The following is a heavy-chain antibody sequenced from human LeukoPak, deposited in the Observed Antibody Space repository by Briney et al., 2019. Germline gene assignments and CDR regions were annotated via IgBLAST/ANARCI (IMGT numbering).Heavy chain of an antibody. CDR2: IRYNGNNQ. V-gene: IGHV3-30*02. J-gene: IGHJ4*02. Sequence: GGSLRLSCAASGFTFNNYGMHWVRQAPGKGLEWVAFIRYNGNNQYYADSVKGRFTISRDNAKNSLYLQMNSLRAEDTAVYYCARTDYWGQGTLVTVSS. CDR1: GFTFNNYG. CDR3: ARTDY.